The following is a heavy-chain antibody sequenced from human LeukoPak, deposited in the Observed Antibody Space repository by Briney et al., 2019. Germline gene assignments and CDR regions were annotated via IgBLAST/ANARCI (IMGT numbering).Heavy chain of an antibody. CDR1: GGSISSYY. D-gene: IGHD3-22*01. J-gene: IGHJ3*02. CDR2: IYYSGST. V-gene: IGHV4-59*01. Sequence: KSSETLSLTCTVSGGSISSYYWSWIRQPPGKGLEWIGYIYYSGSTNYNPSLKSRVTISVDTSKNQFSLKLSSVTAADTAVYYCARAGYYYDSSGYNYDAFDIWGQGTMVTVSS. CDR3: ARAGYYYDSSGYNYDAFDI.